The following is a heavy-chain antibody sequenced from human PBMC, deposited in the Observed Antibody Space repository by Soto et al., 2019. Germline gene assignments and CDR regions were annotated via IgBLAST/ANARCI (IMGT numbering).Heavy chain of an antibody. CDR1: GFTFSSYW. D-gene: IGHD3-10*01. J-gene: IGHJ4*02. V-gene: IGHV3-74*01. Sequence: EVQLVESGGGLVQPGGSLRLSCATFGFTFSSYWMHWIRQVPGKGLLWVSRIDEYGNTINYADSVRGRFTISRDNARNTLYLEMNSLRAEDTALYYCTRDIGGKGAYWGPGTLVTVSS. CDR2: IDEYGNTI. CDR3: TRDIGGKGAY.